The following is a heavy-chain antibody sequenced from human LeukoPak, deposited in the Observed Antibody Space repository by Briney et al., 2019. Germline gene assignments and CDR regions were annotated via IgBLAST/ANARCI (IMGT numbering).Heavy chain of an antibody. Sequence: GASVKVSCRASGYTFTSYGISWVRQAPGQGLEWMGWISAYNGNTNYAQKLQGRVTMTTDTSTSTAYMELRSLRSDDTAVYYCARDGPIQLWPIAYYYYRGMDVWGQGTTVTVSS. J-gene: IGHJ6*02. CDR2: ISAYNGNT. V-gene: IGHV1-18*01. D-gene: IGHD5-18*01. CDR1: GYTFTSYG. CDR3: ARDGPIQLWPIAYYYYRGMDV.